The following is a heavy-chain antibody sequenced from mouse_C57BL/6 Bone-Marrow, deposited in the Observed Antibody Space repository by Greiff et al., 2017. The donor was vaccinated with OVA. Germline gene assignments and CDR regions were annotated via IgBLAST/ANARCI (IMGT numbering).Heavy chain of an antibody. CDR1: GYTFTSYW. V-gene: IGHV1-55*01. CDR3: ARGDYSNSLYCFAY. J-gene: IGHJ2*01. D-gene: IGHD2-5*01. Sequence: VQLQQSGAELVKPGASVKMSCKASGYTFTSYWITWVKQRPGQGLEWIGDIYPGSGSTNYNEKFKSKATLTVDTSSSTAYMQLSSLTSEDSAVYYCARGDYSNSLYCFAYWGQGTTLTVSS. CDR2: IYPGSGST.